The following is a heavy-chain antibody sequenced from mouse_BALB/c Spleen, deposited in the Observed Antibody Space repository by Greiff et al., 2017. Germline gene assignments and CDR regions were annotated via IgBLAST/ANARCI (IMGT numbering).Heavy chain of an antibody. V-gene: IGHV1-54*01. Sequence: VQLQESGAELVRPGTSVKVSCKASGYAFTNYLIEWVKQRPGQGLEWIGVINPGSGGTNYNEKFKGKATLTADKSSSTAYMQLSSLTSDDSAVYFCARSALRYPFAYWGQGTLVTVSA. J-gene: IGHJ3*01. CDR1: GYAFTNYL. D-gene: IGHD1-1*01. CDR3: ARSALRYPFAY. CDR2: INPGSGGT.